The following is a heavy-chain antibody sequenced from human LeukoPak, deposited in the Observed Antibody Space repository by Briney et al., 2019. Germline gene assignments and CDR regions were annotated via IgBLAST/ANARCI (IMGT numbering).Heavy chain of an antibody. CDR3: VRWDLRYCSDPSCHIDHYGMDV. CDR1: GFTFSSFW. CDR2: IKRDGSEK. J-gene: IGHJ6*02. D-gene: IGHD2-15*01. V-gene: IGHV3-7*03. Sequence: PGGSLRLSCAASGFTFSSFWMSWVRQAPGKGLEWVANIKRDGSEKQYVDSVKGRFSISRDNAKNSLYLQMNSLRVEDTAVYYCVRWDLRYCSDPSCHIDHYGMDVWGQGTTVTVSS.